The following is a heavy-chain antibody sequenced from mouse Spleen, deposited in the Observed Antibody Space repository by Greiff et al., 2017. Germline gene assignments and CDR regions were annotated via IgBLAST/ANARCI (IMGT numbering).Heavy chain of an antibody. D-gene: IGHD2-14*01. CDR3: AGEDRYPFAY. J-gene: IGHJ3*01. CDR1: GFTFSSYG. CDR2: ISSGGSYT. V-gene: IGHV5-6*01. Sequence: EVKLVESGGDLVKPGGSLKLSCAASGFTFSSYGMSWVRQTPDKRLEWVATISSGGSYTYYPDSVKGRFTISRDNAKNTLYLQMSSLKSEDTAMYYCAGEDRYPFAYWGQGTLVTVSA.